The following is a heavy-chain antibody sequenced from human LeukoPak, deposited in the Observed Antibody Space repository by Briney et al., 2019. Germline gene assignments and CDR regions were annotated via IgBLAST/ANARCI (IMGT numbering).Heavy chain of an antibody. J-gene: IGHJ4*02. CDR3: ARGPSVVVPAAPDY. D-gene: IGHD2-2*01. CDR2: ISAYNGNT. Sequence: GASVKVSCKASGYTFTGYGISWVRQAPGQGLEWMGWISAYNGNTNYAQKLQGRVTMTTDTSTSTAYMELRSLRSDDTAVYYCARGPSVVVPAAPDYWGQGTLVTVSS. V-gene: IGHV1-18*01. CDR1: GYTFTGYG.